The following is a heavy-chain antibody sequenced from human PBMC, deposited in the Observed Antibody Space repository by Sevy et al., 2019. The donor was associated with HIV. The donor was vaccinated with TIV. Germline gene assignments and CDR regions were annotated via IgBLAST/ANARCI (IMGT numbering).Heavy chain of an antibody. Sequence: GGSLRLSCAASGFTFSTYGMHWVRQAPGKGLEWVALISYDGSNKYYADSVKGRFTISRDNSKSTLYLQMNSLTAEDTAVDYCAKSRADCTSTRCYRVTYYGMDVWGQGTTVTVSS. CDR3: AKSRADCTSTRCYRVTYYGMDV. CDR2: ISYDGSNK. V-gene: IGHV3-30*18. J-gene: IGHJ6*02. CDR1: GFTFSTYG. D-gene: IGHD2-2*02.